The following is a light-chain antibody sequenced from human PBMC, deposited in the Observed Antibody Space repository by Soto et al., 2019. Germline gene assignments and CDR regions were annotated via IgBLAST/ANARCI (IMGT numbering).Light chain of an antibody. Sequence: EIVMTQSPATLSVSPGERATLSCRASQSVSSNLAWYQQKPGQAPRLLIYGASTRATGIPARFSGSGSGTEFTLTISSLQSEDYAVYYCHQYNNWPPWTFGQGTKVHIK. CDR1: QSVSSN. V-gene: IGKV3-15*01. CDR2: GAS. J-gene: IGKJ1*01. CDR3: HQYNNWPPWT.